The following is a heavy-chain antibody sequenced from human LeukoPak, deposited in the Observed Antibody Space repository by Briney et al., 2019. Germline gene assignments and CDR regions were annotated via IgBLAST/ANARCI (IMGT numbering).Heavy chain of an antibody. D-gene: IGHD6-19*01. CDR3: ARDLWLGDY. V-gene: IGHV3-74*01. CDR1: GFSFRNYW. J-gene: IGHJ4*02. Sequence: GGSLRLSCVASGFSFRNYWMYWVRQAPGKGLAWVSHINTDGTSTNYADSVKGRFTVSRDNAKKTLYLQMNTLRVEDTAVYYCARDLWLGDYWGQGTLVTVSS. CDR2: INTDGTST.